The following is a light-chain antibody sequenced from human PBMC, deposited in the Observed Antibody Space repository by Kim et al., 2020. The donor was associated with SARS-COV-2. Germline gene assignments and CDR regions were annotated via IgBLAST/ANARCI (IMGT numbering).Light chain of an antibody. CDR2: DAS. V-gene: IGKV3-11*01. Sequence: LSPGERATLSCTASPRLIRYLAWYQQKPGQAPRLLIYDASNRATGIPARFSGSGSGTDFTLTITRLEPEDFAVYYCQQRRDWPITFGQGTRLEIK. CDR3: QQRRDWPIT. J-gene: IGKJ5*01. CDR1: PRLIRY.